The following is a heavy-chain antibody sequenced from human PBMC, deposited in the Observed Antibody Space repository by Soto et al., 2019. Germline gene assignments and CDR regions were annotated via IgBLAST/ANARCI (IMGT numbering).Heavy chain of an antibody. D-gene: IGHD5-18*01. CDR3: ARDTVALGAMVPYYYYGMDV. CDR1: GDSVSSNSAA. V-gene: IGHV6-1*01. Sequence: QTLSLTCAISGDSVSSNSAAWNWIRQSPSRGLEWLGRTYYRSKWYNDYAVSVKSRITINPDTSKNQFSLQLNSVTPEDTAVYYCARDTVALGAMVPYYYYGMDVWGQGTTVTVSS. J-gene: IGHJ6*02. CDR2: TYYRSKWYN.